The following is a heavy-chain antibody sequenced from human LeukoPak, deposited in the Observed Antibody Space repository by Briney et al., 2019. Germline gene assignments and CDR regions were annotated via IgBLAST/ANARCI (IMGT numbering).Heavy chain of an antibody. CDR2: ISSSSTYI. Sequence: GGSLRLSRVASGFPFRSFSMNWVGQAPGKGLEWVSSISSSSTYIYYADSVKGRFTISRDNAKNSLYLQMNSLRVEDTAVYYCARAEGSGSSFDYWGQGTLVTVSS. CDR3: ARAEGSGSSFDY. V-gene: IGHV3-21*01. J-gene: IGHJ4*02. D-gene: IGHD3-10*01. CDR1: GFPFRSFS.